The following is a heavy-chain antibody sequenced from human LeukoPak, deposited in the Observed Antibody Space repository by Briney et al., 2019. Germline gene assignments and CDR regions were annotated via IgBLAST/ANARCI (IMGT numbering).Heavy chain of an antibody. J-gene: IGHJ6*02. CDR2: ISSTSGTI. Sequence: GGSLRLSCAPSGFTFRSHSMSWVRQGPGKGLECVSYISSTSGTIYYADSVKGRFTISRDNAKNSLYLQMNSLREEDTAVYYCARDYYGMDVWGQGTTVTVSS. CDR3: ARDYYGMDV. CDR1: GFTFRSHS. V-gene: IGHV3-48*02.